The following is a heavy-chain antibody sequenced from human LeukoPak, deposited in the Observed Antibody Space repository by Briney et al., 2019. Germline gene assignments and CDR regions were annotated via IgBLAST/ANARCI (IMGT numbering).Heavy chain of an antibody. Sequence: GESLKISCKGSGYSFTSYWISWVRQMPGKGLEWMGRIDPSDSYTNYSSSFQGHVTISADKSISTAYLKWSSLKASDTAMYYCATGRDISWFDPWGQGTLVTVSS. D-gene: IGHD3-9*01. CDR3: ATGRDISWFDP. J-gene: IGHJ5*02. CDR1: GYSFTSYW. V-gene: IGHV5-10-1*01. CDR2: IDPSDSYT.